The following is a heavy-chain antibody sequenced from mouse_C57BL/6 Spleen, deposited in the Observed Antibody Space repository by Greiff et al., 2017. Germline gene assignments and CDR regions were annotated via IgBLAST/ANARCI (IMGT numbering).Heavy chain of an antibody. V-gene: IGHV1-64*01. CDR3: ARRDGNLDYYAMGY. Sequence: QVQLQQPGAELVQPGASVKLSCKASVYTFTSSCMPWVQQTPGQGLEWIGMIHPTSGSTHYNEKFKSKATLTVDNSSSTAYMQLSSLTSEDSAVYYCARRDGNLDYYAMGYWGQGTSGTVST. CDR2: IHPTSGST. J-gene: IGHJ4*01. CDR1: VYTFTSSC. D-gene: IGHD2-1*01.